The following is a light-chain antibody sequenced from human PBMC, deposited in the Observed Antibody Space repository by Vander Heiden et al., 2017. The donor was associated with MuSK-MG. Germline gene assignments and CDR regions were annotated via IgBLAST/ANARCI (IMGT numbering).Light chain of an antibody. CDR3: QQYDNLPFT. CDR1: QDISNY. CDR2: DAS. V-gene: IGKV1-33*01. Sequence: DLKMPQSPSSLSSSVGDRVTITCQASQDISNYLNWYQQKPGKAPKLLIYDASNLETGVPSRFSGSGSGTDFTFTISSLQPEDIATYYCQQYDNLPFTFGPGTKVDIK. J-gene: IGKJ3*01.